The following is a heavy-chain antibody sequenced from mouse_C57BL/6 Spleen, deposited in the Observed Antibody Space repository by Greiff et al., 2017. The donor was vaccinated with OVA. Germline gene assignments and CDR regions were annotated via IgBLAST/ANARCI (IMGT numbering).Heavy chain of an antibody. Sequence: VQLKESGPGLVKPSQSLSLTCSVTGYSITSGYYWNWLRQFPGNKLEWMGYISYDGSNNSNPSLTNRISITRDTSKNQFFLKLNSVTTEDTATYYCAREGNYYGPFAYWGQGTLVTVSA. CDR1: GYSITSGYY. D-gene: IGHD1-1*01. CDR2: ISYDGSN. CDR3: AREGNYYGPFAY. J-gene: IGHJ3*01. V-gene: IGHV3-6*01.